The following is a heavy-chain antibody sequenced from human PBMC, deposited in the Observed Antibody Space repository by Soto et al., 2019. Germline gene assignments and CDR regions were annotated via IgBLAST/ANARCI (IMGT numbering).Heavy chain of an antibody. CDR2: INAGNGNT. CDR3: ARAVAVPADFDY. J-gene: IGHJ4*02. CDR1: GYTFTSYA. Sequence: QVQLVQSGAEEKKPGASVKVSCTASGYTFTSYAMHWVRQAPGQRLEWMGWINAGNGNTKYSQKFQGRVTITRDTSASTAYMELSSLRSEDTAVYYCARAVAVPADFDYWGQGTLVTVSS. V-gene: IGHV1-3*05. D-gene: IGHD6-19*01.